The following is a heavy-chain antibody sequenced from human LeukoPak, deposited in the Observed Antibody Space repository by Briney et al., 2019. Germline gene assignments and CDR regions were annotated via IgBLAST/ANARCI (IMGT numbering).Heavy chain of an antibody. D-gene: IGHD2-21*02. CDR3: ARAGIVVVTAMGDY. J-gene: IGHJ4*02. CDR1: GFSFSSYS. Sequence: GGSLRLSCAASGFSFSSYSLNWVRQAPGKGLEWVSYISSSGSITYTDSVKGRFTISRDNAKNSLYLEMNSLRAEDTAVYYCARAGIVVVTAMGDYWGQGTLVTVSS. CDR2: ISSSGSIT. V-gene: IGHV3-48*04.